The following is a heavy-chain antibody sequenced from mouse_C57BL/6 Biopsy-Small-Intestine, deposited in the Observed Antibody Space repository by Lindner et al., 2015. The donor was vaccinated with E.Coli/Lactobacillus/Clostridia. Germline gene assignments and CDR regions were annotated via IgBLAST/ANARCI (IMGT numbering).Heavy chain of an antibody. Sequence: SVKVSCKASGYTFTDHAIHWVRQVPGQRLEWMGWISDSHTKYLQKFEGRVTFTWDTSASTAHMELSSLTFEDTSVYYCARGWTNGWYHDLWGQGTLVTVS. D-gene: IGHD1-1*02. CDR1: GYTFTDHA. CDR3: ARGWTNGWYHDL. J-gene: IGHJ3*01. V-gene: IGHV1-84*02. CDR2: ISDSHT.